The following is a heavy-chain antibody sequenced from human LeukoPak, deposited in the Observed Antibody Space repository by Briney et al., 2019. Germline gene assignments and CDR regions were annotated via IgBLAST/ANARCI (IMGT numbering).Heavy chain of an antibody. CDR3: GLVTSGNWWFDP. CDR2: INPNSGGT. Sequence: ASVKVSCKASGYTFTDYFMHWVRQAPGQGLEWMGWINPNSGGTNYAQNLQGRVTMTRDTSISTAYMELSSLRSDDTAVYYCGLVTSGNWWFDPWGQGTLVTVSS. D-gene: IGHD2-21*02. CDR1: GYTFTDYF. V-gene: IGHV1-2*02. J-gene: IGHJ5*02.